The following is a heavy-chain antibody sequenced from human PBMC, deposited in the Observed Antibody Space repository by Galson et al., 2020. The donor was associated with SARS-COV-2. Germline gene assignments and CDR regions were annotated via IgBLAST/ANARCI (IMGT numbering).Heavy chain of an antibody. CDR3: ARRPPPEYSSSWYGDYYYYYGMDV. CDR1: GYTFTSYD. D-gene: IGHD6-13*01. J-gene: IGHJ6*02. V-gene: IGHV1-8*01. Sequence: ASVKVSCKASGYTFTSYDINWVRQATGQGLEWMGWMNPNSGNTGYAQKFQGRVTMTRNTSISTAYMELSSLRSEDTAVYYCARRPPPEYSSSWYGDYYYYYGMDVWGQGTTVTVSS. CDR2: MNPNSGNT.